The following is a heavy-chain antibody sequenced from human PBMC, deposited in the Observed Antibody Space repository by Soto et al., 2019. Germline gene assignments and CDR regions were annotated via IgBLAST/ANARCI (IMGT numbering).Heavy chain of an antibody. CDR3: AHRTTTVTLWFDP. J-gene: IGHJ5*02. D-gene: IGHD4-17*01. CDR2: IYWDDDK. CDR1: GFSLTTSGVG. Sequence: QITLKESGPTLVKPTQTLTLTCTFSGFSLTTSGVGVGWIRQPPGKALEWLALIYWDDDKRYSPYLKSRLTITNDTSKNHVVLTMPNMDPADTATYFCAHRTTTVTLWFDPWGQVTLVTVSS. V-gene: IGHV2-5*02.